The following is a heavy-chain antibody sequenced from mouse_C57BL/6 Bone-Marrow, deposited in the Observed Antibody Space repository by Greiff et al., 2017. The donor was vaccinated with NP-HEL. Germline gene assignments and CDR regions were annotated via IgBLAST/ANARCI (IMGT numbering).Heavy chain of an antibody. Sequence: QVQLQQPGAELVRPGSSVKLSCKASGYTFTSYWMDWVKQRPGQGLEWIGNIYPSDSETHYTQKFKDKATLTVDKSSSTAYMQLSSLTSEDSAVYYCARRFYYAMDYWGQGTSVTVSS. CDR2: IYPSDSET. J-gene: IGHJ4*01. V-gene: IGHV1-61*01. CDR1: GYTFTSYW. CDR3: ARRFYYAMDY.